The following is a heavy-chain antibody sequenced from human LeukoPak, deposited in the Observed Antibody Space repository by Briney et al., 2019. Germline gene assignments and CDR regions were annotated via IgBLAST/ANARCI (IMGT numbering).Heavy chain of an antibody. V-gene: IGHV3-7*01. J-gene: IGHJ4*02. CDR1: GFTFSSYW. CDR3: SGGTYADY. Sequence: GGSLRLSCAASGFTFSSYWMTWVRQAPGKGLEWVANIGQDGSEKHYVDSVKGRLTISRDNAKNSLYLQMNSLRAEDTAAYYCSGGTYADYWGQGTLVTVSS. CDR2: IGQDGSEK. D-gene: IGHD3-16*01.